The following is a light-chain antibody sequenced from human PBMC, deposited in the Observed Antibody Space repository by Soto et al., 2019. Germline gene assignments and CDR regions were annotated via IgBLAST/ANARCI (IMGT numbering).Light chain of an antibody. Sequence: EIVMTQFPGTLSLSPGERATLSCRASQSVGRNYVAWYQQKPGQAPRVIIYAASNRASGIPDRFSGSGSGSDFTLTISRLEPEDLAVYYCQQYGTSPWAFGQGTKVEIK. J-gene: IGKJ1*01. CDR1: QSVGRNY. CDR2: AAS. CDR3: QQYGTSPWA. V-gene: IGKV3-20*01.